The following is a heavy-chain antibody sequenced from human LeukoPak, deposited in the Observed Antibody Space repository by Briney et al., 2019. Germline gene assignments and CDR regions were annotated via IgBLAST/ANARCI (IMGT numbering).Heavy chain of an antibody. V-gene: IGHV4-34*01. D-gene: IGHD6-19*01. CDR3: ARSAGGEVAGHHDAFDI. CDR2: INHSGST. Sequence: PSETLSLTCAVYGGSFSGYYWSWIRQPPGKGLEWIGEINHSGSTNYNPSLKSRVTISVDTSKNQFSLKLSSVTAADTAVYYCARSAGGEVAGHHDAFDIWGQGTMVTVSS. J-gene: IGHJ3*02. CDR1: GGSFSGYY.